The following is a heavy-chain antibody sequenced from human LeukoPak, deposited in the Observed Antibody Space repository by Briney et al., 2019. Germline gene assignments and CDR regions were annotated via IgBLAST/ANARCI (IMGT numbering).Heavy chain of an antibody. CDR2: IYYSGST. CDR3: ARERFSSSWDPSNWFDP. V-gene: IGHV4-59*01. D-gene: IGHD6-13*01. CDR1: GGSISSYY. Sequence: PSETLSLTCTVSGGSISSYYWSWIRHPPGKGLEWIGYIYYSGSTNYNPSLKSRVTISVDTSKNQFSLKLSSVTAADTAVYYCARERFSSSWDPSNWFDPWGQGTLVTVSS. J-gene: IGHJ5*02.